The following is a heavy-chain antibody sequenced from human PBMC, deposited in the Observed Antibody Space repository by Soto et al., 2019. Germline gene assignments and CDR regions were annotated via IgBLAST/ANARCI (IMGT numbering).Heavy chain of an antibody. V-gene: IGHV3-23*01. CDR2: ISGSGGST. D-gene: IGHD2-15*01. Sequence: PGGSLRLSCAASGFTFSSYAMSWVRQAPGKGLEWVSAISGSGGSTYYADSVKGRFTISRDNSKNTLYLQMNSLRAEDTAVYYCAKSPWRGYCSGGSCFSVGYYYMDVWGKGTTVTVSS. CDR3: AKSPWRGYCSGGSCFSVGYYYMDV. J-gene: IGHJ6*03. CDR1: GFTFSSYA.